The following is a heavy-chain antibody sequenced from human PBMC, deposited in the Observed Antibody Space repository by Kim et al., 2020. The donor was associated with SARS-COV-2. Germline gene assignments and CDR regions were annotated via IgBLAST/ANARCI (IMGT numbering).Heavy chain of an antibody. CDR2: INPNSGGT. D-gene: IGHD4-17*01. CDR1: GYTFTGYY. J-gene: IGHJ4*02. CDR3: ARELDYGDYQPSFDY. Sequence: ASVKVSCKTSGYTFTGYYLHWVRQAPGQGLEWMAWINPNSGGTNYAQKFQGRVTMTRDTSISTAYMELSRLRSDDTAVYYCARELDYGDYQPSFDYWGQGTLVTVSS. V-gene: IGHV1-2*02.